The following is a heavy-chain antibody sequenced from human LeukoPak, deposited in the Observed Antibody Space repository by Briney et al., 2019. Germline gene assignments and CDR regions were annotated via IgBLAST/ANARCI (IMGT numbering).Heavy chain of an antibody. V-gene: IGHV1-18*01. D-gene: IGHD2-2*02. CDR3: ARDCSSTSCYISDAFDI. Sequence: ASVKVSCKASGGTFSSYAISWVGKAPGQGLEGRGWISAYNGNTNYAQKLQGRVTMTTDTSTSTAYMELRSLRSDDTAVYYCARDCSSTSCYISDAFDIWGQGTMVTVSS. CDR1: GGTFSSYA. CDR2: ISAYNGNT. J-gene: IGHJ3*02.